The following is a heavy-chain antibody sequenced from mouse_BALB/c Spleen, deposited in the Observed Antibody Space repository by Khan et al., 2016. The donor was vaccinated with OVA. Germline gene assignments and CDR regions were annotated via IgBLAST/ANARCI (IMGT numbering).Heavy chain of an antibody. CDR3: ARGRYSVFAY. CDR1: GYTFTDYI. V-gene: IGHV1-77*01. CDR2: IFPGSGTP. Sequence: QVQLQQSVPELVNPGASLKVSCKASGYTFTDYIIGWVKQSTRQGLEWIGDIFPGSGTPYYNEKFKDKVTLTADNSSNTAYMQLSSLTSEDCAVYFCARGRYSVFAYWGQGTPVTVSA. J-gene: IGHJ3*01. D-gene: IGHD1-1*01.